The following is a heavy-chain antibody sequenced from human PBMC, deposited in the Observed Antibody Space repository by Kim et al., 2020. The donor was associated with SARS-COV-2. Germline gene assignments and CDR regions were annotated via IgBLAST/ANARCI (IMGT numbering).Heavy chain of an antibody. CDR1: GFTFSSYA. CDR3: ARDLRYFTGNKEDYY. D-gene: IGHD3-9*01. V-gene: IGHV3-30*04. CDR2: ITCDGSNT. J-gene: IGHJ4*01. Sequence: GGSLRLSCAASGFTFSSYAMHWVRQAPGKGLEWVAAITCDGSNTYYADSVKGRFTISRDNSKNTLYLQMNSLRAEDTAVYYCARDLRYFTGNKEDYYWG.